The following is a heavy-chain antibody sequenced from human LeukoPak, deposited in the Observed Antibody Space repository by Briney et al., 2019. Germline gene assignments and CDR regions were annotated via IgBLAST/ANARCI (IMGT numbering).Heavy chain of an antibody. CDR2: ISSSSSYI. Sequence: GGSLRLSCAPSGFTSSSYSMNWVRHAPGKGLGWVSSISSSSSYIYYADSVNGRFNISRDNAKNSLYLQMNSLRAEYTAVYDCARTTVVTPYDYWGQGTLVTVSS. D-gene: IGHD4-23*01. CDR3: ARTTVVTPYDY. CDR1: GFTSSSYS. V-gene: IGHV3-21*01. J-gene: IGHJ4*02.